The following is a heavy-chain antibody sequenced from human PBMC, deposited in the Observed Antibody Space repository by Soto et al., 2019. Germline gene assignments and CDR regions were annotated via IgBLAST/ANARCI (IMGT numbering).Heavy chain of an antibody. CDR1: GFTFSSYE. D-gene: IGHD6-13*01. V-gene: IGHV3-48*03. CDR3: ARWGAAAGTPQYYFDY. J-gene: IGHJ4*02. Sequence: EVQLVESGGGLVQPGGSLRLSCAASGFTFSSYEMNWVRQAPGKGLEWVSYISSSGSTIYYADSVKGRFTISRDNAKNSLNLQMNSLRAEDTAVYYCARWGAAAGTPQYYFDYWGQGTLVTVSS. CDR2: ISSSGSTI.